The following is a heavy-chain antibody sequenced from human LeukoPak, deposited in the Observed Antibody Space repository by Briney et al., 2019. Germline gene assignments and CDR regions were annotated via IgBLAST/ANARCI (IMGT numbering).Heavy chain of an antibody. CDR3: ARDRGEVPYYYGSGSYYKTYGMDV. J-gene: IGHJ6*02. V-gene: IGHV1-18*01. CDR2: ISANNGNT. CDR1: GYTFTSYG. D-gene: IGHD3-10*01. Sequence: ASVKVSCKASGYTFTSYGISWVRQAPGQGLEWMGWISANNGNTNYAQKLQGRVTMTTDTSTSTAYMELRSLRSDDTAVYYCARDRGEVPYYYGSGSYYKTYGMDVWGQGTTVTVSS.